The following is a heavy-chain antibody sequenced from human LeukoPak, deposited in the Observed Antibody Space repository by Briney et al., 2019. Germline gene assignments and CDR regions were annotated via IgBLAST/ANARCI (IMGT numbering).Heavy chain of an antibody. CDR1: GFTFTSYW. CDR3: AADLG. J-gene: IGHJ4*02. V-gene: IGHV3-74*01. Sequence: GGSLRLSCAASGFTFTSYWMHWVRQAPGKGLVWVSRVNHDGRGTAYADSVTGRFTISRDNAKNTVYLQMNSLRAEDTDVYYCAADLGWGQGTLVTVSS. CDR2: VNHDGRGT.